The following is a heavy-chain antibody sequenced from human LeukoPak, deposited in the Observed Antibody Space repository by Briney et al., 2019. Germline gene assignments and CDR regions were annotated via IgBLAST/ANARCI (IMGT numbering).Heavy chain of an antibody. CDR2: IYYSGST. J-gene: IGHJ4*02. D-gene: IGHD3-22*01. Sequence: SETLSLTCTVSGGSVSSGSYYWSWIRQPPGKGLEWIGYIYYSGSTNYNPSLKSRVTISVDTSENQFSLKLSSVTAADTAVYYCARDHYDSSGYYSHYFDYWGQGTLVTVSS. CDR3: ARDHYDSSGYYSHYFDY. CDR1: GGSVSSGSYY. V-gene: IGHV4-61*01.